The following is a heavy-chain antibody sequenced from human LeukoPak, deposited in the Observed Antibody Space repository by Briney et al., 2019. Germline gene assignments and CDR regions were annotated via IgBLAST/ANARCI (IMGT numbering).Heavy chain of an antibody. J-gene: IGHJ4*02. CDR2: IIPIFGTA. V-gene: IGHV1-69*05. D-gene: IGHD2-2*01. Sequence: ASVKVSCKVSGYTLTRYYLLWVRQAPGQGLEWMGGIIPIFGTANYAQKFQGRVTITTDESTSTAYMELSSLRSEDTAVYYCARGDCSSTSCFDYWGQGTLVTVSS. CDR1: GYTLTRYY. CDR3: ARGDCSSTSCFDY.